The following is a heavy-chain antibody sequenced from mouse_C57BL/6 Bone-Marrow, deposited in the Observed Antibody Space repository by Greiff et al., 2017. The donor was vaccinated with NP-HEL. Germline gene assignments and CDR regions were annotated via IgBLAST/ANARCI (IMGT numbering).Heavy chain of an antibody. Sequence: QVQLQQSGAELVRPGTSVKVSCKASGYAFTNYLIEWVKQRPGQGLEWIGVINPGSGGTNYNEKFKGKATLTADKSSSTAYMQLSSLTSEDSAIYFCSSYWLLDVWGTGTTVTVSS. V-gene: IGHV1-54*01. CDR2: INPGSGGT. CDR3: SSYWLLDV. CDR1: GYAFTNYL. J-gene: IGHJ1*03. D-gene: IGHD2-3*01.